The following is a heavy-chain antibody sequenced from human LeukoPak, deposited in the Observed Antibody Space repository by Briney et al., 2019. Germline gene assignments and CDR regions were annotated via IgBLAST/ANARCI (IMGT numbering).Heavy chain of an antibody. CDR1: GFTFSSYE. V-gene: IGHV3-48*03. D-gene: IGHD3-16*01. J-gene: IGHJ5*02. CDR3: ARIGGFYPRNWFDP. CDR2: ISSSGSTI. Sequence: GGSLRLSCAASGFTFSSYEMNWVRQVPGKGLEWVSYISSSGSTIYYADSVKGRFTISRDNAKNSLYLQMNSLRAEDTAVYYCARIGGFYPRNWFDPWGQGTLVTVSS.